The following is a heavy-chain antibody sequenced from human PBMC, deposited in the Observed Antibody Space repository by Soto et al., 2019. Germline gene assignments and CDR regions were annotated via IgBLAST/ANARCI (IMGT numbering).Heavy chain of an antibody. Sequence: ALVKVSCKASQYTFTNFYLHWVRQAPGQRPEWMGWINNGGGTIYAQKFQGRLTMTRDTSITTAYMELSRLSSDDTAFYYCARTMPSTGTFEYWGQGALVTVSS. J-gene: IGHJ4*02. D-gene: IGHD1-1*01. CDR1: QYTFTNFY. V-gene: IGHV1-2*02. CDR2: INNGGGT. CDR3: ARTMPSTGTFEY.